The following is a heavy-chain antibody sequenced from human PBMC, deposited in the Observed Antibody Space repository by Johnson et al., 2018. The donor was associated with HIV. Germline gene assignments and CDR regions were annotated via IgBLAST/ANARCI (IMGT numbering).Heavy chain of an antibody. D-gene: IGHD1-7*01. V-gene: IGHV3-33*01. CDR1: GFTFNSYG. CDR2: IWYDGSNK. J-gene: IGHJ3*02. Sequence: QVQLVESGGGVVQPGRSLRLSCAASGFTFNSYGMHWVRQAPGKGLEWVAVIWYDGSNKYYADSVKGRFTISRDNSKNTLYLQMNSLRAEDTAIYYCVRVELGAFDIWGQGTMVTVSS. CDR3: VRVELGAFDI.